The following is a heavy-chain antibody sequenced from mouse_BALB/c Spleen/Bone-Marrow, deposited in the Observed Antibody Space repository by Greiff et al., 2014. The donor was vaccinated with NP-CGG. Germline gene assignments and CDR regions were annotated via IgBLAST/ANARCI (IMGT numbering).Heavy chain of an antibody. CDR1: GYSITSGYS. CDR3: AKDDYGRSRFAY. J-gene: IGHJ3*01. Sequence: EVHLVESGPDLVKPSQSLPLTCTVTGYSITSGYSWHWIRQFPGNKLEWMGYIHYSGSTNYNPSLKSRISITRDTSKNQFFLQLNSVATEDTATYYCAKDDYGRSRFAYWGQGTLVTVSA. CDR2: IHYSGST. D-gene: IGHD1-1*01. V-gene: IGHV3-1*02.